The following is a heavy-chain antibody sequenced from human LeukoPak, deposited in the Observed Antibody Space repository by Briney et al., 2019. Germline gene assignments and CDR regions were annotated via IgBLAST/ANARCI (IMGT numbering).Heavy chain of an antibody. CDR3: ARVTAASLTTPEGLRYFDY. J-gene: IGHJ4*02. CDR2: VYTSGRT. CDR1: GCSISSGNFN. D-gene: IGHD3-3*01. Sequence: SETLSLTCAASGCSISSGNFNWIWLAQPAGKGLEWIGRVYTSGRTNYNSSLKSRVTMSVDTSKNQFSLMMSSVTDATTAVYFCARVTAASLTTPEGLRYFDYWGQGTLVTVSS. V-gene: IGHV4-61*02.